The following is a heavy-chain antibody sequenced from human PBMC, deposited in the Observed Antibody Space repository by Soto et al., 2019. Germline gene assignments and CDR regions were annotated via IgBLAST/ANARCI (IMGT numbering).Heavy chain of an antibody. CDR3: AREKYYYDSSGSIGHAFDI. Sequence: SETLSLTCTVSGGSISSYYWSWIRQPPGKGLEWIGYIYYSGITNYNPSLKSRVTISVDTSKNQFSLKLSSVTAADTAVYYCAREKYYYDSSGSIGHAFDIWGQGTMVT. J-gene: IGHJ3*02. CDR2: IYYSGIT. CDR1: GGSISSYY. V-gene: IGHV4-59*01. D-gene: IGHD3-22*01.